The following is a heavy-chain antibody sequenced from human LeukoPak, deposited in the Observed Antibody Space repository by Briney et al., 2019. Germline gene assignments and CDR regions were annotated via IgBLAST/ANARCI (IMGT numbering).Heavy chain of an antibody. Sequence: GGPLRLSCAASGFTFSNYGMHWVRQAPGKGLEWVSAISGSGGSTYYADSVKGRFTISRDNSKNTLYLQMNSLRAEDTAVYYCAKERPGRDDFFDYWGQGTLVTVSS. V-gene: IGHV3-23*01. CDR2: ISGSGGST. CDR3: AKERPGRDDFFDY. CDR1: GFTFSNYG. D-gene: IGHD3-3*01. J-gene: IGHJ4*02.